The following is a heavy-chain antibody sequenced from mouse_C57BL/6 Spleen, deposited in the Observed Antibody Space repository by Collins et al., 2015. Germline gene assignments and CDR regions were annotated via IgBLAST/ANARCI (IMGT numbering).Heavy chain of an antibody. D-gene: IGHD2-3*01. V-gene: IGHV9-1*02. CDR2: INTYTGEP. CDR1: GYTLTNYG. CDR3: ARSYDGYYWYFDV. J-gene: IGHJ1*01. Sequence: QIQLVQSGPELKKPGETVKISCKASGYTLTNYGMNWVKQAPGKGLKWMGWINTYTGEPTYADDFKGRFAFSLETSASTAYLQINNLKNEDMATYFCARSYDGYYWYFDVWGAGTTVTVSS.